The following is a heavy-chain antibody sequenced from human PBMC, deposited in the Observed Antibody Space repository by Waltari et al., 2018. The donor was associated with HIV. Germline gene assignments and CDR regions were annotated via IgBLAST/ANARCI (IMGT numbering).Heavy chain of an antibody. CDR3: AHKDVCGGDCHDWYFDL. CDR1: GFSLSTSGVG. J-gene: IGHJ2*01. V-gene: IGHV2-5*01. Sequence: QITLKESGPTLVKPTQTLTLTCTFSGFSLSTSGVGVGWIRQTPGKALEWLALIYWNDEKRYSPSLKSRLTITKDTSKNQVVLIMTNMDPVDTATYYCAHKDVCGGDCHDWYFDLWGRGTLVTVSS. D-gene: IGHD2-21*02. CDR2: IYWNDEK.